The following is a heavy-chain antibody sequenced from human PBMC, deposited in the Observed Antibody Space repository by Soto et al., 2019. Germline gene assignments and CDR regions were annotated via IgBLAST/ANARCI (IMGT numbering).Heavy chain of an antibody. V-gene: IGHV3-64*01. CDR2: LSSNGVGT. CDR1: GFTLSGYA. Sequence: EVQLAESGGGLAQPGGSLRLSCAASGFTLSGYAMDWVRQAPGKGLEYVSGLSSNGVGTYYANSVQGRFTISRDNSKNTGYLQMGSLRTEDMAVYYCARRSRPDFYYMDVWGKGTTVTVSS. CDR3: ARRSRPDFYYMDV. J-gene: IGHJ6*03. D-gene: IGHD6-6*01.